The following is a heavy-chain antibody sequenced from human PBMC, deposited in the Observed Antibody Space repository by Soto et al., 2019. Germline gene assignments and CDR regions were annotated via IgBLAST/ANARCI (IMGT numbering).Heavy chain of an antibody. Sequence: EVQLAESGGGMVQPGGSLRLSCVASGFTFSSYDMHWVRQAPGKGLEYVSSISSNGGTTYYGNSVKGRFTISRDNSKNTLYLQMCSLRAEDMACYYCVRRVSENYDYWGHGTLVTVAS. CDR1: GFTFSSYD. CDR3: VRRVSENYDY. J-gene: IGHJ4*01. V-gene: IGHV3-64*01. CDR2: ISSNGGTT. D-gene: IGHD1-7*01.